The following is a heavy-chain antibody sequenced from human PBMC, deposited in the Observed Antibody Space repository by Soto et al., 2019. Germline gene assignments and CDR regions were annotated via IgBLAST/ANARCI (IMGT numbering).Heavy chain of an antibody. J-gene: IGHJ4*02. V-gene: IGHV5-10-1*01. Sequence: GESLKISCKGSGYSFTSYWISWVRQMPGKGLEWMGRIDPSDSYTNYSPSFQGHVTISADKSISTAYLQWSSPKASDTAMYYCASYTAMVTSLDYWGQGTLVTVSS. CDR1: GYSFTSYW. D-gene: IGHD5-18*01. CDR3: ASYTAMVTSLDY. CDR2: IDPSDSYT.